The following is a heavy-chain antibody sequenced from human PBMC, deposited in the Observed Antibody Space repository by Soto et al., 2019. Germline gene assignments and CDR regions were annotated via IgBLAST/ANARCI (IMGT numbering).Heavy chain of an antibody. D-gene: IGHD3-10*01. Sequence: QVQLVESGGGLVKPGGSLRLSCAASGFTFSDYYMSWIRQAPGKGLEWVSYISSSSSYTNYADSVKGRFTISRDNAKNSLYLQMNSLRAEDTAVYYCARVLNAMSYSGMDVWGQGTTVTVSS. CDR3: ARVLNAMSYSGMDV. J-gene: IGHJ6*02. V-gene: IGHV3-11*06. CDR1: GFTFSDYY. CDR2: ISSSSSYT.